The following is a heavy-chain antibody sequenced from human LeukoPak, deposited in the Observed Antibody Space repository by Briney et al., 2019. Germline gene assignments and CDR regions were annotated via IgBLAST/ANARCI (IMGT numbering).Heavy chain of an antibody. CDR3: ARDFPRRQGAACDI. CDR2: INPSTGGT. Sequence: ASVKVSCKASGYTFTVNFINWVRQAPGQGLEWMGWINPSTGGTNYAQNFQGRVTMTRDTSIGTAYMELNRLRSDDTAVYYCARDFPRRQGAACDIWGQGTRVTGSS. V-gene: IGHV1-2*02. D-gene: IGHD3-16*01. J-gene: IGHJ3*02. CDR1: GYTFTVNF.